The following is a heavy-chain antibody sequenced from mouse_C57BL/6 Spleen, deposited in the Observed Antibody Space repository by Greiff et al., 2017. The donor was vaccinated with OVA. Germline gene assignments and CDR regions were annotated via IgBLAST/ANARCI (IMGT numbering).Heavy chain of an antibody. D-gene: IGHD2-3*01. V-gene: IGHV1-15*01. Sequence: VQLQESGAELVRPGASVTLSCKASGYTFTDYEMHWVKQTPVHGLEWIGAIDPETGGTAYNQKFKGKAILTADKSSSTAYMDLRSLTSEDSAVYYCTTGDGPDFDYWGQGTTLTVSS. CDR3: TTGDGPDFDY. CDR1: GYTFTDYE. CDR2: IDPETGGT. J-gene: IGHJ2*01.